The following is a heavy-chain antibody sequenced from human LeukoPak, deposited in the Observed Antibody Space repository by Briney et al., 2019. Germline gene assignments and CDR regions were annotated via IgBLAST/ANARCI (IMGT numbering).Heavy chain of an antibody. CDR3: TAHLYSSSWRDAFDI. CDR2: ISGSGGST. Sequence: GGSLRLSCAASGFTFSSFAIGWVRQAPGKGLGWVSAISGSGGSTYYADSVKGWFTNSRDNSKNTLYLQMNSLRAEDTAVYYCTAHLYSSSWRDAFDIWGQGTMVTVSS. J-gene: IGHJ3*02. D-gene: IGHD6-13*01. CDR1: GFTFSSFA. V-gene: IGHV3-23*01.